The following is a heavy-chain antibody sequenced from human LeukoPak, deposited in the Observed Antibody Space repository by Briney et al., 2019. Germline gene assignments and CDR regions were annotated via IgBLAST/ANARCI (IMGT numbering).Heavy chain of an antibody. CDR2: IWYDGSNK. V-gene: IGHV3-33*06. J-gene: IGHJ4*02. D-gene: IGHD4/OR15-4a*01. CDR3: AKSGMVVNSFDY. Sequence: SGGSLRLSCAASGFTFSSYGMHWVRQALGKGLEWVAVIWYDGSNKYYADSVKGRFTISRDNSKNTLYLQMNSLRAEDTAVYYCAKSGMVVNSFDYWGQGTLVTVSS. CDR1: GFTFSSYG.